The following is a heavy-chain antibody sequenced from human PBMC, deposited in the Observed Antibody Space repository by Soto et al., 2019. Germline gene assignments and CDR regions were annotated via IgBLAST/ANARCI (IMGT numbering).Heavy chain of an antibody. CDR2: IYYSGST. Sequence: SETLPVTCSVAGGTISSGGYYWSLIRQHPGKGLEWIGYIYYSGSTYYNPSLKSRVTISVDTSKNQFSLKLISVTAADTAVYYCARSIDPSGQGTLVTVSS. CDR3: ARSIDP. V-gene: IGHV4-31*03. CDR1: GGTISSGGYY. J-gene: IGHJ5*02.